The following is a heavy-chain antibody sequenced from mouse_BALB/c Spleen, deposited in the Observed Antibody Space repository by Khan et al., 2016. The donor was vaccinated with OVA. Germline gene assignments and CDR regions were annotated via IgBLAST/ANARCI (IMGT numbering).Heavy chain of an antibody. Sequence: QIQLVQSGPELKKPGETVKISCKASGYTFTNYGLNWVKQAPEKGLQWMGWINTNTGEPTYAVDFKGRFAFSLETSASTAYLQINNLKNEDTATYFWARPPYFSYVMVYWGQGTSVTVSS. D-gene: IGHD2-10*01. J-gene: IGHJ4*01. CDR3: ARPPYFSYVMVY. CDR2: INTNTGEP. CDR1: GYTFTNYG. V-gene: IGHV9-3-1*01.